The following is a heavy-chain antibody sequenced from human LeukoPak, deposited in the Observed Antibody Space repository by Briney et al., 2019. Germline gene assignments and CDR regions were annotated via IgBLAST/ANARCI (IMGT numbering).Heavy chain of an antibody. CDR3: ARDVMIVPAVEYKNYGMDV. CDR2: ISTYNGHT. V-gene: IGHV1-18*01. J-gene: IGHJ6*02. Sequence: ASVKVSCKASGYTFISYGISWVRQAPGQGLEWMGWISTYNGHTNYEQKFQGRVTMTTDTSTNKAFMELRSLRSDDTAVYYCARDVMIVPAVEYKNYGMDVWGQGTTVTVSS. CDR1: GYTFISYG. D-gene: IGHD3-16*01.